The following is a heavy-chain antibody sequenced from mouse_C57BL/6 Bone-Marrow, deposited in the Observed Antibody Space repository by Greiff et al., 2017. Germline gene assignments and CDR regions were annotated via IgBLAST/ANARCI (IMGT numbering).Heavy chain of an antibody. CDR3: DYYSNYGFFDV. CDR2: ISDGGSYT. Sequence: EVQRVESGGGLVKPGGSLKLSCAASGFTFSSYAMSWVRQTPEKRLEWVATISDGGSYTYYPDNVKGRFTISRDNAKNNLYLQMSHLKSEDTAMYYCDYYSNYGFFDVWGTGTTVTVSS. D-gene: IGHD2-5*01. V-gene: IGHV5-4*01. CDR1: GFTFSSYA. J-gene: IGHJ1*03.